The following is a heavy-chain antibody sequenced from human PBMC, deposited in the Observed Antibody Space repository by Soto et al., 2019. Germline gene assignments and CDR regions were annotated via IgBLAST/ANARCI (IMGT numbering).Heavy chain of an antibody. CDR1: GYTFTSYA. CDR2: INAGNGNT. D-gene: IGHD2-2*01. CDR3: ARRCSSTSCYGALYFDY. Sequence: ASVKVSCKASGYTFTSYAMHWVRQAPGQRLEWMGWINAGNGNTKYSQKFQGRVTITRDTSASTAYMELSSLRSEDTAVYYCARRCSSTSCYGALYFDYWGQGTLVTVSS. V-gene: IGHV1-3*01. J-gene: IGHJ4*02.